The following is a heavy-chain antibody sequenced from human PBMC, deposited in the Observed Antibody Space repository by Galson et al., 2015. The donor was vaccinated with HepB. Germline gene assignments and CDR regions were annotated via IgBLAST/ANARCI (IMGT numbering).Heavy chain of an antibody. J-gene: IGHJ4*02. Sequence: SLRLSCAASGFTFSTYWMRWVRQAPGKGLGWVASIKHDGSEKYYVDSVKGRFTISRDNAKNSLYLQMNSLRAEDTAVYYCARHYFSAWPDTPLDYWGQGNLVTVSS. V-gene: IGHV3-7*03. CDR2: IKHDGSEK. D-gene: IGHD6-19*01. CDR3: ARHYFSAWPDTPLDY. CDR1: GFTFSTYW.